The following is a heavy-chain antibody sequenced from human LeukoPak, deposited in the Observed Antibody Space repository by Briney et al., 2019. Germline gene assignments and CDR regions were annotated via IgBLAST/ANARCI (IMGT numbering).Heavy chain of an antibody. Sequence: ASVNVSCKASGYTFTSYYMHWVRQAPGQGLEWMGIVNPSGGSTSYAQKFQGRVTMTRDMSTSTVYMELSSLRSEDTAVYYCARAASHLQFKPTYYYYYMDVWGKGTTVTVSS. CDR2: VNPSGGST. J-gene: IGHJ6*03. CDR3: ARAASHLQFKPTYYYYYMDV. D-gene: IGHD5-24*01. V-gene: IGHV1-46*01. CDR1: GYTFTSYY.